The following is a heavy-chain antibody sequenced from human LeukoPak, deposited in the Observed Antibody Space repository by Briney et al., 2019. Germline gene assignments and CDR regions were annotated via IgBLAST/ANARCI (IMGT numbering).Heavy chain of an antibody. J-gene: IGHJ4*02. CDR1: GFTFSNYA. D-gene: IGHD3-10*02. V-gene: IGHV3-23*01. CDR3: ARLITSETTTYYSVFQY. CDR2: VSGSGGNT. Sequence: GGSLRLSCVVSGFTFSNYAMSWVRQAPGKGVEWVSVVSGSGGNTHYADSVKGRFTISRDISKNTLYLQMNSLRAEDTAVYYCARLITSETTTYYSVFQYWGQGALVTVSS.